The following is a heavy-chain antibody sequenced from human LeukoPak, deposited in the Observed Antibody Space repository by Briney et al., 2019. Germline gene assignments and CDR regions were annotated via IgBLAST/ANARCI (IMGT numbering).Heavy chain of an antibody. CDR3: ARDYTGGWNDF. Sequence: GGSLRLSCAASGFTFSSYEMNWVRQAPGKGLEWVSYISSSGSTIYYADSVKGRFTISRDNARNSLYLQMNNLRADDTAVYYCARDYTGGWNDFWGQGTLVTVSS. J-gene: IGHJ4*02. D-gene: IGHD7-27*01. CDR2: ISSSGSTI. CDR1: GFTFSSYE. V-gene: IGHV3-48*03.